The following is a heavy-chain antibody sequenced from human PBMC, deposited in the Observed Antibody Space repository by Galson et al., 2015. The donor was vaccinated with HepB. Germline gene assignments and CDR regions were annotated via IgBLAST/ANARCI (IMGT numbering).Heavy chain of an antibody. CDR2: MSPSSSNT. J-gene: IGHJ5*02. CDR1: GYSFTSYD. D-gene: IGHD7-27*01. Sequence: SVKVSCKASGYSFTSYDINWVRQATGQGLEWMGWMSPSSSNTGYAQRFQGRVTMTRNTSISTAYTELSSLRSEDTAVYYCARRVLGNWFDPWGQGTLVTVSS. V-gene: IGHV1-8*01. CDR3: ARRVLGNWFDP.